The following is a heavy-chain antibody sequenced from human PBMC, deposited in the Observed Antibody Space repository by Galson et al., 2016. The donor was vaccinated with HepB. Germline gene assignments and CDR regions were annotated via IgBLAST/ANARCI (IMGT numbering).Heavy chain of an antibody. V-gene: IGHV5-51*01. Sequence: QSGAEVKKPGASLKISCKGEGYVFSSYWIAWVRQTPDKGLEWMGLFYPGDSEIRYSPSFQGQVTFSADKSINTAYTQWSSLKASDTAIYYCARLVSSRSPYDSWGQGTLVTVSS. D-gene: IGHD3-22*01. CDR1: GYVFSSYW. CDR2: FYPGDSEI. J-gene: IGHJ4*02. CDR3: ARLVSSRSPYDS.